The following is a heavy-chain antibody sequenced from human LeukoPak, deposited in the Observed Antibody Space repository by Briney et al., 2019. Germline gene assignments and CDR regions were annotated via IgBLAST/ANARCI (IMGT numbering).Heavy chain of an antibody. D-gene: IGHD3-22*01. J-gene: IGHJ3*02. V-gene: IGHV3-23*01. Sequence: PGGSLRLSCAASGFTFSSSAMSWVRQVPGKGLEWVSGISASGGSTYYADSVKGRFTISRDNSKNTLYLQMNSLRAEDTAVYYCAKPKDVGYYYDSSGYYSGDAFDIWGQGTMVTVSS. CDR1: GFTFSSSA. CDR2: ISASGGST. CDR3: AKPKDVGYYYDSSGYYSGDAFDI.